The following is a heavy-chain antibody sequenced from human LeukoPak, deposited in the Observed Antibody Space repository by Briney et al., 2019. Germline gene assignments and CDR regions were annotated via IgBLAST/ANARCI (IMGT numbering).Heavy chain of an antibody. CDR2: ICVSGGST. Sequence: PGGSLRLSCAASGFTFSSYAMSWVRQARGKGLEGVSAICVSGGSTYYADSVKARFTISRDNSKNTLYLQMNSLRAEDTAVYYCAKEVYYDKKDYWGQGTLVTVSS. CDR3: AKEVYYDKKDY. V-gene: IGHV3-23*01. J-gene: IGHJ4*02. CDR1: GFTFSSYA. D-gene: IGHD3-22*01.